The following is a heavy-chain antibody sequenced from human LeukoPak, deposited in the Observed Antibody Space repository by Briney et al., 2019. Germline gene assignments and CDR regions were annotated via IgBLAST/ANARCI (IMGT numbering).Heavy chain of an antibody. CDR3: ARDEARGLVGDPFDY. J-gene: IGHJ4*02. CDR2: IIPILGIA. CDR1: GGTFSSYA. D-gene: IGHD1-26*01. V-gene: IGHV1-69*04. Sequence: SVNVSCKASGGTFSSYAISWVRQALGQGLEWMGRIIPILGIANYAQKFQGRVTITADKSTSTAYMELSSLRSEDTAVYYCARDEARGLVGDPFDYWGQGTLVTVSS.